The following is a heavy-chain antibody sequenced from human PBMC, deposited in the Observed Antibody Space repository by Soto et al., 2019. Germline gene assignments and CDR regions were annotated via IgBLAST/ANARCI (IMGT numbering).Heavy chain of an antibody. CDR3: ARAITIFGVVRY. CDR1: GYTFTSYA. J-gene: IGHJ4*02. CDR2: INAGNGNT. Sequence: QVPLVQSGAEVKKPGASVKVSCKASGYTFTSYAMHWVRQAPGQRLEWMGWINAGNGNTKYSQKFQGRVTITRDTSASTAYMELSSLRSEDTAVYYCARAITIFGVVRYWGQGTLVTVSS. V-gene: IGHV1-3*01. D-gene: IGHD3-3*01.